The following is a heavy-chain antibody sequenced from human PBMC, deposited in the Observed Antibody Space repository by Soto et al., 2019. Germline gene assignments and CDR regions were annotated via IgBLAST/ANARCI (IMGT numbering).Heavy chain of an antibody. CDR3: ARSTYYYDSSGAAFDY. Sequence: QVQLVESGGGVVQPGRSPRLSCAASGFTFSSYAMHWVRQAPGKGLEWVAVISYDGSNKYYADSVKGRFTISRDNSKNTLYLQMNSLRAEDTAVYYCARSTYYYDSSGAAFDYWGQGTLVTVSS. J-gene: IGHJ4*02. CDR2: ISYDGSNK. D-gene: IGHD3-22*01. CDR1: GFTFSSYA. V-gene: IGHV3-30-3*01.